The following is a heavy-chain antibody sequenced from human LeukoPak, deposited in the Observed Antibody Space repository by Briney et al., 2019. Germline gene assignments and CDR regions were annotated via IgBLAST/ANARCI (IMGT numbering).Heavy chain of an antibody. J-gene: IGHJ4*02. D-gene: IGHD1-14*01. CDR3: TRDEDGTATLDY. Sequence: GGSLRLSCAGSGFTLSSYWMHWVRQAPGKGLEWVSYSTEDGSDTRYADSVKGRFTVSRDNAKNTLFLQMNRLRDEDTAVYYCTRDEDGTATLDYWGLGTLVTVSS. V-gene: IGHV3-74*01. CDR2: STEDGSDT. CDR1: GFTLSSYW.